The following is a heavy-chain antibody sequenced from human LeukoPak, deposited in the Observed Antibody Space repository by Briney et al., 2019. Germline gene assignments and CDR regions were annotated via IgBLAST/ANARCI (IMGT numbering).Heavy chain of an antibody. CDR2: MNPNSGNT. J-gene: IGHJ3*02. Sequence: GASVKVSCKASNYTFTSYDINWVRQATGQGLEWMGWMNPNSGNTGYAQKFQGRVTMTRNTSISTAYMELSSLRSEDTAVYYCASGRYSSSWDDAFDIWGQGTMVTVSS. V-gene: IGHV1-8*01. CDR1: NYTFTSYD. D-gene: IGHD6-13*01. CDR3: ASGRYSSSWDDAFDI.